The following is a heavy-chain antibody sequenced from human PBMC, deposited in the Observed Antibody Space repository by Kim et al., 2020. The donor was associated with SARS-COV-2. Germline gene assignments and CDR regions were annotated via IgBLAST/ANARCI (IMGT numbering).Heavy chain of an antibody. D-gene: IGHD2-2*01. CDR3: ARGIVVVVPAAIYNYYYGMDV. J-gene: IGHJ6*02. CDR1: GGSISSYY. Sequence: SETLSLTCTVSGGSISSYYWSWIRQPPGKGLEWIGYIYYSGSTNYNPSLKSRVTISVETSKNQFSLKLSSVTAADTAVYYCARGIVVVVPAAIYNYYYGMDVWGQGTTVTVSS. CDR2: IYYSGST. V-gene: IGHV4-59*13.